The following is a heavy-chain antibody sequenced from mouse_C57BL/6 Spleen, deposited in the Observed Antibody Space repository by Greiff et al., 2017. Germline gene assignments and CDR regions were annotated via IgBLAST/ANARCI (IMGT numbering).Heavy chain of an antibody. CDR1: GYSITSGYY. Sequence: VQLQQSGPGLVKPSQSLSLTCSVTGYSITSGYYWNWIRQFPGNKLEWMGYISYDGSNNYNPSLKNRISITRDTSKNQFFLKLNSVTTEDTATYYCARGRYDYYEGYAMDYWGQGTSVTVAS. CDR3: ARGRYDYYEGYAMDY. V-gene: IGHV3-6*01. J-gene: IGHJ4*01. D-gene: IGHD2-4*01. CDR2: ISYDGSN.